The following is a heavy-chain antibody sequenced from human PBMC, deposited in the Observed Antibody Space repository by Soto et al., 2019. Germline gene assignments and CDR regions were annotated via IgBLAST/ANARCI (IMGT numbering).Heavy chain of an antibody. CDR1: GFTFSSYA. CDR2: ISGSGGST. D-gene: IGHD6-19*01. V-gene: IGHV3-23*01. J-gene: IGHJ4*02. Sequence: EVQVLESGGGLVQPGGSLRLSCAASGFTFSSYAMNWVRQAPGKGLEWVSVISGSGGSTYYADSVKGRFTISRDNSKNTLYLQMNGLRAEDTAVYYCARRSSGWYFDYWGQGTLVTVSS. CDR3: ARRSSGWYFDY.